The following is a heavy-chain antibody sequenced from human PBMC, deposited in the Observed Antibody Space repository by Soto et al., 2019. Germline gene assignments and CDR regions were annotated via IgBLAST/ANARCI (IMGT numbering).Heavy chain of an antibody. CDR2: IWYDGSNK. Sequence: GGSLRLSCAASGFTFSSYGMHWVRQAPGKGLEWVAVIWYDGSNKYYADSVKGRFTISRDNSKNTLYLQMNSLRAEDTAVYYCARDAQDIVLMVYAKDYYYYYMDVWGKGTTVTVSS. D-gene: IGHD2-8*01. CDR1: GFTFSSYG. V-gene: IGHV3-33*01. J-gene: IGHJ6*03. CDR3: ARDAQDIVLMVYAKDYYYYYMDV.